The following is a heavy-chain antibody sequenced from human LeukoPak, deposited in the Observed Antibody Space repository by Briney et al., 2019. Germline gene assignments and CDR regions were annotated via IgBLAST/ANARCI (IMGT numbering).Heavy chain of an antibody. J-gene: IGHJ4*02. Sequence: PGGSLRLSCAASGFTFSNAWMSWVRQAPGKGLEWVGRIKSKTDGGTTDYAAPVKGRFTISRDDSKNTLYLQMNSLKTEDTAVYYCTTVGRDGYNWRHDLIDYWGQGTLVTVSS. D-gene: IGHD5-24*01. CDR3: TTVGRDGYNWRHDLIDY. V-gene: IGHV3-15*01. CDR2: IKSKTDGGTT. CDR1: GFTFSNAW.